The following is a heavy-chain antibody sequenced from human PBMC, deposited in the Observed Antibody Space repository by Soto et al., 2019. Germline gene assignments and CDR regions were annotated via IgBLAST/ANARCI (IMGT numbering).Heavy chain of an antibody. J-gene: IGHJ4*02. V-gene: IGHV3-7*03. CDR3: ARDQGPYGDYVRFDY. Sequence: GGSLRLSFAASGFTFSSYWMSWVRQAPGKGLEWVANIKQDGSEKYYVDSVKGRFTISRDNAKNSLYLQMNSLRAEDTAVYYCARDQGPYGDYVRFDYWGQGTLVTVSS. CDR2: IKQDGSEK. D-gene: IGHD4-17*01. CDR1: GFTFSSYW.